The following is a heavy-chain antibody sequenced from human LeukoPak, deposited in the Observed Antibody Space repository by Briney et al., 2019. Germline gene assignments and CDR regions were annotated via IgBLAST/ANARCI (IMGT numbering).Heavy chain of an antibody. CDR2: IYHSGST. Sequence: SGTLSLTCAVSGGSISSSNWWSWVRQPPGKGLEWIGQIYHSGSTNYNPSLKSRVTISVDKSKNQFSLKLSSVTAADTAVYYCARHDYYDSSGHPSWFDPWGQGTLVTVSS. J-gene: IGHJ5*02. CDR1: GGSISSSNW. D-gene: IGHD3-22*01. V-gene: IGHV4-4*02. CDR3: ARHDYYDSSGHPSWFDP.